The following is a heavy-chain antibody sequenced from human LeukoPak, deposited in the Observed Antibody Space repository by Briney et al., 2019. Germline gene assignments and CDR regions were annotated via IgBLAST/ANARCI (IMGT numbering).Heavy chain of an antibody. D-gene: IGHD5-18*01. J-gene: IGHJ4*02. CDR2: INHSGST. CDR1: GGSFSGYY. V-gene: IGHV4-34*01. CDR3: AKEGGDTAMDLDY. Sequence: PSETLSLTCAVYGGSFSGYYWSWIRQPPGKGLEWIGEINHSGSTNYNPSLKSRVTISVDTSKNQFSLKLSSVTAADTAVYYCAKEGGDTAMDLDYWGQGTLVTVSS.